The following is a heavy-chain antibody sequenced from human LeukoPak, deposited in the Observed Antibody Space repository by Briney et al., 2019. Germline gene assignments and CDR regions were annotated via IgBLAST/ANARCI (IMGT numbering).Heavy chain of an antibody. Sequence: GGSLRLSCAASGLTFSSYAMSWVRQAPGKGLEWVANINQEGNDKYYVDSVKGRFTISRDNTKNSLFLQMNSLRAEDTAVYYCVVTRTRGDHWGQGTLVTVSS. CDR1: GLTFSSYA. CDR2: INQEGNDK. V-gene: IGHV3-7*03. CDR3: VVTRTRGDH. J-gene: IGHJ4*02. D-gene: IGHD4-23*01.